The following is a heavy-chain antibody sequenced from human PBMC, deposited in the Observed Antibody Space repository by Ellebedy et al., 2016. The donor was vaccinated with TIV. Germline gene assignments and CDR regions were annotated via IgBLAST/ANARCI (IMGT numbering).Heavy chain of an antibody. CDR2: IFTSGHT. D-gene: IGHD5-12*01. Sequence: MPSETLSLTCTVSGGSISSYSWSWIRQPAGQGLEWIGRIFTSGHTNYKPSLKSRVTMSIDTSKRQFSLKVTSVTAADTAVYYCARDGFGGYSFAMDVWGQGTTVTVSS. J-gene: IGHJ6*02. V-gene: IGHV4-4*07. CDR3: ARDGFGGYSFAMDV. CDR1: GGSISSYS.